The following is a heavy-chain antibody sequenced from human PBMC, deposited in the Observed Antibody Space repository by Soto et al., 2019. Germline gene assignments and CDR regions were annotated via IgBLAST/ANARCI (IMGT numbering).Heavy chain of an antibody. J-gene: IGHJ4*02. CDR1: GGSISSYY. CDR2: IYYSGST. Sequence: TVSGGSISSYYWSWIRQPPGKGLEWIGYIYYSGSTNYNPSLKSRVTISVDTSKNQFSLKLSSVTAADTAVYYCARGYRGTQFDYWGQGTLVTVSS. CDR3: ARGYRGTQFDY. V-gene: IGHV4-59*01. D-gene: IGHD3-10*01.